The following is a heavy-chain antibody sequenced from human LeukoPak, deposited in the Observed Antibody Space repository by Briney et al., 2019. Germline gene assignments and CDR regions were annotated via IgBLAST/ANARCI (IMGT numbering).Heavy chain of an antibody. Sequence: PSETLSLTCTVSGGSISSYYWSWIRQPAGKGLEWIGYIYYSESTNYNPSLKSRVTISVDTSKNQFSLKLSSVTAADTAVYYCARGPLYYDFWSGYSEYFDYWGQGTLVTVSS. CDR1: GGSISSYY. J-gene: IGHJ4*02. V-gene: IGHV4-59*12. CDR3: ARGPLYYDFWSGYSEYFDY. CDR2: IYYSEST. D-gene: IGHD3-3*01.